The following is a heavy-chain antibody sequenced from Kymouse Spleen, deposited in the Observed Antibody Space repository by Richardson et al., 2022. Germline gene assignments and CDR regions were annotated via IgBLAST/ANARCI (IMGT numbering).Heavy chain of an antibody. D-gene: IGHD3-10*01. CDR3: AKEGTGTRGYYGSGSYPPFYYFDY. CDR1: GFTFSSYA. CDR2: ISGSGGST. J-gene: IGHJ4*02. Sequence: EVQLVESGGGLVQPGGSLRLSCAASGFTFSSYAMSWVRQAPGKGLEWVSAISGSGGSTYYADSVKGRFTISRDNSKNTLYLQMNSLRAEDTAVYYCAKEGTGTRGYYGSGSYPPFYYFDYWGQGTLVTVSS. V-gene: IGHV3-23*04.